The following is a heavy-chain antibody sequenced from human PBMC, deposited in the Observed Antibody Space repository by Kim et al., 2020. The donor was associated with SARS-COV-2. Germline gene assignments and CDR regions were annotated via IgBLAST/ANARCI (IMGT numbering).Heavy chain of an antibody. J-gene: IGHJ4*02. CDR2: TT. D-gene: IGHD4-17*01. Sequence: TTEYAASVKGRFTISRDDSKSIAYLQMNSLKTEDTAVYYCTRPYGVYSDYWGQGTLVTVSS. V-gene: IGHV3-49*02. CDR3: TRPYGVYSDY.